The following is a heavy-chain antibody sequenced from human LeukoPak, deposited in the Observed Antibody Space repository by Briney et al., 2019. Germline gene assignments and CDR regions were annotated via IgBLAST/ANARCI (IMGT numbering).Heavy chain of an antibody. D-gene: IGHD4-11*01. V-gene: IGHV1-18*01. Sequence: ASVKVSCKASGYTFTIYGIGWVRQAPGQGLEWLGWISAYNGHTNYAQKFQGRVTITRDTSASTAYMELSSLRSEDTAVYYCARSSAMTTVTFRDYWGQGTLVTVSS. CDR3: ARSSAMTTVTFRDY. CDR1: GYTFTIYG. CDR2: ISAYNGHT. J-gene: IGHJ4*02.